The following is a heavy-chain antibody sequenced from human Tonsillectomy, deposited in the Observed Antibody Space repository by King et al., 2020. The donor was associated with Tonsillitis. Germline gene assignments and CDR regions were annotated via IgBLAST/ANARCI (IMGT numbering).Heavy chain of an antibody. CDR3: ASPYCGGDCYDDYFDY. V-gene: IGHV3-30*03. D-gene: IGHD2-21*02. J-gene: IGHJ4*02. CDR1: GFPFSSFG. Sequence: VQLVESGGGVVQPGKSLRLSCTASGFPFSSFGMHWVRQAPGKGLEWVAVISYDGSDKYYANSVKGRFTISRDNSKNTLYLQLNRLRAEDTAVYYCASPYCGGDCYDDYFDYWGQGTLVTVSS. CDR2: ISYDGSDK.